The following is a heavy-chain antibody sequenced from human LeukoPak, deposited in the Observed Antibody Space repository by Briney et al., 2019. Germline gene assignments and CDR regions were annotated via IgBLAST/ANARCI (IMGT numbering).Heavy chain of an antibody. Sequence: PSQTLSLTCTVSGGSISSGGYYWSWIRQHPGKGLEWVGYIYYSGSTYYNPSPKSRVTISVDTSKNQFSLKLSSVTAADTAVYYCARHGSQVGATLDYWGQGTLVTVSS. V-gene: IGHV4-31*03. D-gene: IGHD1-26*01. CDR2: IYYSGST. J-gene: IGHJ4*02. CDR1: GGSISSGGYY. CDR3: ARHGSQVGATLDY.